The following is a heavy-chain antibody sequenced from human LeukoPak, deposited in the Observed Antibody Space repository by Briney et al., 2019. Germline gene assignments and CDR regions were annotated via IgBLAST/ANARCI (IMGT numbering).Heavy chain of an antibody. CDR1: GYTVIDNY. CDR2: IWSGGGS. Sequence: GGSLRLSCAVSGYTVIDNYMTWVRQAPGKGLEWVSLIWSGGGSCYADSVRGRFTISRDSSKNTVYLHMSRLRADDTAVYYCARQDYRDGSDYWGQGALVTVSS. D-gene: IGHD3-10*01. CDR3: ARQDYRDGSDY. J-gene: IGHJ4*02. V-gene: IGHV3-66*04.